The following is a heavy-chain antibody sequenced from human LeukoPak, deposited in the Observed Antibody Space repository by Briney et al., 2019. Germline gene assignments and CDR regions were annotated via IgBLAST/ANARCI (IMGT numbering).Heavy chain of an antibody. Sequence: GSLRLSCAASGFTFSSYAMSWVRQAPGKGLEWVSAISGSGGSTYYADSVKGRSTISRDNSKNTLYLQMNSLRAEDTAVYYCAKGYSGWYMSFDYWGQGTLVTVSS. CDR1: GFTFSSYA. J-gene: IGHJ4*02. CDR2: ISGSGGST. V-gene: IGHV3-23*01. D-gene: IGHD6-19*01. CDR3: AKGYSGWYMSFDY.